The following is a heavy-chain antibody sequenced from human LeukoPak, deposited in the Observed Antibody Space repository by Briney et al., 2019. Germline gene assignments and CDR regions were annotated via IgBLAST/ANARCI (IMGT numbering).Heavy chain of an antibody. V-gene: IGHV3-9*03. CDR3: AKASGRGYDILTGYLNY. CDR1: GFTFDDYA. Sequence: PGRSLRLPCAASGFTFDDYAMHWVRQAPGKGLELVSGISWNSGSIGYADSVKGRFTISRDNAKNSLYLQMNSLRAEDMALYYCAKASGRGYDILTGYLNYWGQGTLVTVSS. D-gene: IGHD3-9*01. CDR2: ISWNSGSI. J-gene: IGHJ4*02.